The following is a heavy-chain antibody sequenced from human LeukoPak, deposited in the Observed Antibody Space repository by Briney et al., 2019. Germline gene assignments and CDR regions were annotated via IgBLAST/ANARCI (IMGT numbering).Heavy chain of an antibody. Sequence: GGSLRLSCAASGFTFNTAWMHWVRQAPGKGLEWVAFIRYDGSNKYYADSVKGRFTISRDNSKNTLYLQMNSLRAEDTAVCYCAKEERYYGSGKRYYYGMDVWGQGTTVTVSS. CDR1: GFTFNTAW. J-gene: IGHJ6*02. CDR3: AKEERYYGSGKRYYYGMDV. D-gene: IGHD3-10*01. CDR2: IRYDGSNK. V-gene: IGHV3-30*02.